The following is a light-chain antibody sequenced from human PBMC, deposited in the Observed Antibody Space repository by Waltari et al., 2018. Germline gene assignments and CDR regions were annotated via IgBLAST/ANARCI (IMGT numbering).Light chain of an antibody. J-gene: IGLJ3*02. CDR2: YDS. CDR1: STSSKA. CDR3: QVWDNTNDHPV. Sequence: SGLTQPPSVSVSPGQTARITCGGVSTSSKAVHWYQQKPPQAPVLVIFYDSERPSGIPKRFSGSTSGNTATLSIGGVEAEDEADYYCQVWDNTNDHPVFGGGTRLTVL. V-gene: IGLV3-21*01.